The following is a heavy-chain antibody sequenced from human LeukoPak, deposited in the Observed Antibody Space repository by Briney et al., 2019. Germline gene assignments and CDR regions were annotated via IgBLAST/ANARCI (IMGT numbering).Heavy chain of an antibody. CDR3: AKDEPLAFDY. D-gene: IGHD6-6*01. CDR2: ISYDGSNK. V-gene: IGHV3-30*18. CDR1: GFTFSSYG. Sequence: PGRSLRLSCAASGFTFSSYGMHWVRQAPGKGLEWVGVISYDGSNKYYADSVKGRFTISRDNSKNTLYLQMNSLRAEDTAVYYCAKDEPLAFDYWGQGTLVTVSS. J-gene: IGHJ4*02.